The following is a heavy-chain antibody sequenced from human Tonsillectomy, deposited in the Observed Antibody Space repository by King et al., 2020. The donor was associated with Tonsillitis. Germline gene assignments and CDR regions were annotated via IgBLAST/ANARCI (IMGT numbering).Heavy chain of an antibody. CDR1: GGSISNTRYY. CDR3: ASHYYVGSGSYYLYYFDY. D-gene: IGHD3-10*01. V-gene: IGHV4-39*07. J-gene: IGHJ4*02. Sequence: LQESGPGRVKPSETLSLTCTVSGGSISNTRYYWGWIRPPPGKGLEWIGSIYYTGRTYDSPSLKSRVTISVDTAKNQFSLKLNSVTAADTAVYYCASHYYVGSGSYYLYYFDYWGQGTLVTVST. CDR2: IYYTGRT.